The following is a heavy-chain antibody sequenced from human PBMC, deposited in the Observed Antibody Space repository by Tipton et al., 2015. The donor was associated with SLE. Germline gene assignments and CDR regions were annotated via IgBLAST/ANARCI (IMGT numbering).Heavy chain of an antibody. Sequence: TLSLTCTVSGGSISSYYWSWIRQPAGKGLEWIGRIYNGGRTNYNPSLESRVTISVDTSKNQFSLKLSSVSAADTAVYYCARGERFSDFWSGFEYWGQGSLVSVSS. CDR1: GGSISSYY. D-gene: IGHD3-3*01. V-gene: IGHV4-4*07. CDR2: IYNGGRT. CDR3: ARGERFSDFWSGFEY. J-gene: IGHJ4*02.